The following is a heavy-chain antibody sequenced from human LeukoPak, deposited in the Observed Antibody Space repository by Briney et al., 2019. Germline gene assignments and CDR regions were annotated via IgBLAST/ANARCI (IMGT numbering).Heavy chain of an antibody. V-gene: IGHV4-59*01. Sequence: PSETLSLTCTVSGGSISTYYWSWIRQPPGKGLQWIGYMYNSGSTNYNPSLKSRVTIPVDTSKNQFSLKLSSVTAADTAVYYCARTTEDCSSTSCYQYWFDPWGQGTLVTVSS. J-gene: IGHJ5*02. CDR3: ARTTEDCSSTSCYQYWFDP. CDR2: MYNSGST. D-gene: IGHD2-2*01. CDR1: GGSISTYY.